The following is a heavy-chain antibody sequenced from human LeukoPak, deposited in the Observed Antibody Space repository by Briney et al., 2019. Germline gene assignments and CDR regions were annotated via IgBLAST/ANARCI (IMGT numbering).Heavy chain of an antibody. V-gene: IGHV3-23*01. D-gene: IGHD2-15*01. CDR2: ISGGGGST. CDR3: ARDGVYCSGGSCYSDENFDY. CDR1: GFTFSSYA. Sequence: GGSLRLSCAASGFTFSSYAMNWVRQAPGKGLEWVSVISGGGGSTYYADSVKGRFTISRDNSKNTLFLQMNSLRAEDTAVYYCARDGVYCSGGSCYSDENFDYWGQGTLVTVSS. J-gene: IGHJ4*02.